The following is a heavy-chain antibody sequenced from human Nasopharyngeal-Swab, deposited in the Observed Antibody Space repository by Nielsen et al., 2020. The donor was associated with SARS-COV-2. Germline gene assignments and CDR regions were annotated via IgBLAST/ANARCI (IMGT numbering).Heavy chain of an antibody. CDR2: TYYRSKWYN. CDR1: GDSVSSNSAA. Sequence: SQTLSLTCAISGDSVSSNSAACNWIRQSPSRGLEWLGRTYYRSKWYNDYAVSVKSRITINPDTSKNQFSLQLNSVTPEDTAVYYCAREGEYYDILTGYRVIFDYWGQGTLVTVSS. CDR3: AREGEYYDILTGYRVIFDY. D-gene: IGHD3-9*01. V-gene: IGHV6-1*01. J-gene: IGHJ4*02.